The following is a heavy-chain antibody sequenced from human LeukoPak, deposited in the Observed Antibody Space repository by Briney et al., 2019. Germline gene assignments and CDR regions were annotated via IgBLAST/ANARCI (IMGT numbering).Heavy chain of an antibody. Sequence: PGGSLRLSCAASGFTFSSYAMSWVRQAPGKGLEWVSAISGSGGSTYYADSVKGRFTISRDNSKNTLYLQMNSLRAEDTDVYYCAKYYYDSSGYYSVGYDYWGQGTLVTVSS. J-gene: IGHJ4*02. D-gene: IGHD3-22*01. CDR3: AKYYYDSSGYYSVGYDY. CDR1: GFTFSSYA. V-gene: IGHV3-23*01. CDR2: ISGSGGST.